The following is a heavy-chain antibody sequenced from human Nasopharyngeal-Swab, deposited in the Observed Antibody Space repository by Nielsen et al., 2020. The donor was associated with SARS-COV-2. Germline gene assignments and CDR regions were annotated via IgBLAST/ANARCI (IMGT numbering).Heavy chain of an antibody. CDR3: AREICTRITCFDYGMDV. D-gene: IGHD2-2*01. J-gene: IGHJ6*02. CDR1: GFTLSRYW. CDR2: VKQDGSEK. Sequence: SLKISCAASGFTLSRYWMSWVRQAPGKGLAWVASVKQDGSEKYSVDSVRGRFTISRDNTKNSVYLQMNNLRAEDTAVYYCAREICTRITCFDYGMDVWGQGTTVTVSS. V-gene: IGHV3-7*01.